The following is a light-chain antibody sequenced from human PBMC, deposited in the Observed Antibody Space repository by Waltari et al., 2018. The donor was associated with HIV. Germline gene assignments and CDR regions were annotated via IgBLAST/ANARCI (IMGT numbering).Light chain of an antibody. J-gene: IGKJ3*01. CDR2: DAF. CDR1: QSTSSS. V-gene: IGKV3-20*01. CDR3: QHYGTSPPT. Sequence: EIVLTQSPDTLSLSPGERATLSCRASQSTSSSLAWYQYKPGQPPRLLMYDAFTRATGIPDRFVGRGSGTDFTLIISRLEPDDFAVYYCQHYGTSPPTFGPGTKVEI.